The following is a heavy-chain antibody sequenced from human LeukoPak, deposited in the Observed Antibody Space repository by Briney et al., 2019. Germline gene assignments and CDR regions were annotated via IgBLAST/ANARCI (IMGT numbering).Heavy chain of an antibody. Sequence: SETLSFTCTVSGGSISSYYWSWIRQPAGKGLEWIGRIYTSGSTNYNPSLKSRVTISVDTSKNQFSLKLSSVTAADTAVYYCAREGLGRAGSGSFDIWGQGTMVTVSS. CDR3: AREGLGRAGSGSFDI. CDR2: IYTSGST. D-gene: IGHD6-19*01. V-gene: IGHV4-4*07. CDR1: GGSISSYY. J-gene: IGHJ3*02.